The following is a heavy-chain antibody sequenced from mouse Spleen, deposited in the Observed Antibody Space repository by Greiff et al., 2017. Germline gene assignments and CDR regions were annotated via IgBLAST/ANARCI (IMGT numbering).Heavy chain of an antibody. V-gene: IGHV1-50*01. CDR2: IDPSDSYT. D-gene: IGHD3-1*01. J-gene: IGHJ4*01. CDR3: ARRKLGLRAMDY. Sequence: QVQLQQPGAELVKPGASVKLSCKASGYTFTSYWMQWVKQRPGQGLEWIGEIDPSDSYTNYNQKFKGKATLTVDTSSSTAYMQLSSLTSEDSAVYYCARRKLGLRAMDYWGQGTSVTVSS. CDR1: GYTFTSYW.